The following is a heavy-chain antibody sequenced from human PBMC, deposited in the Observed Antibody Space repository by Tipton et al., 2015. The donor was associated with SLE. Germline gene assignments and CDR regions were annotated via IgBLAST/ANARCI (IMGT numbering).Heavy chain of an antibody. CDR3: ARGGGSYYDY. CDR2: VGSSGST. CDR1: GGFIRTYY. V-gene: IGHV4-4*07. J-gene: IGHJ4*02. Sequence: TLSLTCTVSGGFIRTYYWSWIRQPAGKGLEWIGRVGSSGSTIYNPSIKSRITLSLDTSKNQFSLSVNSVTAADTAVYYCARGGGSYYDYWGQGTLVTVSS. D-gene: IGHD1-26*01.